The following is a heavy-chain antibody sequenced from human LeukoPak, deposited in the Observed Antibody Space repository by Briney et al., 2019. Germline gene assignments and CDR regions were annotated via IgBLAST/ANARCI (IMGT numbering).Heavy chain of an antibody. Sequence: SQTLSLTCAISGDSVSSNSAAWNWIGQSPSRGLEWLGRTYYRSKWYNDYAVSVKSRITINPDTSKNQFSLQLNSVTPEDTAVYYCASLPTASDAFDIWGHGTMVTVSS. CDR3: ASLPTASDAFDI. V-gene: IGHV6-1*01. CDR2: TYYRSKWYN. CDR1: GDSVSSNSAA. J-gene: IGHJ3*02. D-gene: IGHD2-21*02.